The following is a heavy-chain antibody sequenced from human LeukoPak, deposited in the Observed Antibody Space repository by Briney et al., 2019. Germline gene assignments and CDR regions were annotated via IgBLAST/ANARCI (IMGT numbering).Heavy chain of an antibody. J-gene: IGHJ4*02. Sequence: GESLKISCKGSGYSFSSYWIGWVRQMPGKGLEWMGIIYPGDSDTRYSPSFQGQVTISADKSISTAYLQWSSLKASDTAMYYCARQIPSSSWLLDYWGQGTLVTVSS. CDR1: GYSFSSYW. V-gene: IGHV5-51*01. CDR2: IYPGDSDT. CDR3: ARQIPSSSWLLDY. D-gene: IGHD6-13*01.